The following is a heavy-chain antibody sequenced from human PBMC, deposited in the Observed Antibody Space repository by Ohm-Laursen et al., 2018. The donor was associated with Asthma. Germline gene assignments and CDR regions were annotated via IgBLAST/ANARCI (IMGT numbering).Heavy chain of an antibody. J-gene: IGHJ6*02. Sequence: TLSLTCPVSGGSISSGGYYWSWIRQHPGKGLAWIGYIYYSGSTYYNPSLKSRVTISVDTSKNQFSLKLSSVTAADTAVYYCARAGYGDKYYYYYGMDVWGQGTTVTVSS. CDR3: ARAGYGDKYYYYYGMDV. D-gene: IGHD4-17*01. CDR2: IYYSGST. CDR1: GGSISSGGYY. V-gene: IGHV4-31*03.